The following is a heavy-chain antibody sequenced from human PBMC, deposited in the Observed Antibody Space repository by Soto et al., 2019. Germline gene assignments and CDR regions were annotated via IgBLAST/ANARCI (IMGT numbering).Heavy chain of an antibody. CDR1: GDSVSSNSAA. V-gene: IGHV6-1*01. Sequence: PSQTLSLTCAISGDSVSSNSAAWNWIRQSPSRGLEWLGRTYYRSKWYNDYAVSVKSRITINPDTSKNQFSLQLNSVTPEDTAVYYCARDKARVAVAGTRARQAFDIWGQGTMVTVSS. J-gene: IGHJ3*02. CDR2: TYYRSKWYN. D-gene: IGHD6-19*01. CDR3: ARDKARVAVAGTRARQAFDI.